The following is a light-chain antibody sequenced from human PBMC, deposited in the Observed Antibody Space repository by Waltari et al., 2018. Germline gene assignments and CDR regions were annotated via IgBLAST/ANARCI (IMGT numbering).Light chain of an antibody. J-gene: IGLJ3*02. V-gene: IGLV1-44*01. CDR1: SSNIGKNI. CDR2: SND. CDR3: AAWDDSLNGLWV. Sequence: QSVLTQPPSASGTPGQRVTISCSGSSSNIGKNIVNWYQQLPGTAPKLLIRSNDQRPAGLPDRFSGSKSGTSASLAISGLQAEDEADYYCAAWDDSLNGLWVFGGGTKLTVL.